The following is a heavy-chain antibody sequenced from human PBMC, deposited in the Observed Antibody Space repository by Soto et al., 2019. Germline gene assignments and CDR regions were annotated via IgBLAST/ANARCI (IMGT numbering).Heavy chain of an antibody. V-gene: IGHV3-21*01. CDR3: ARDQSGATRYYYYYGMAV. CDR2: ISSSNTYI. D-gene: IGHD1-26*01. J-gene: IGHJ6*02. CDR1: GFTFSNFN. Sequence: LRLSCAASGFTFSNFNMNWVRQAPGKGLEWVSSISSSNTYIYYADSVKGRFTVSRDNAKNSLYLQRNSLRAEDTAVYYCARDQSGATRYYYYYGMAVWGQGTTVTVSS.